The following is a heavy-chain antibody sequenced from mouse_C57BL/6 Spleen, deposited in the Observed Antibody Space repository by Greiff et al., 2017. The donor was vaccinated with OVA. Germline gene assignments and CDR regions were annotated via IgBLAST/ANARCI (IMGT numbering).Heavy chain of an antibody. V-gene: IGHV1-85*01. CDR3: ARSEGGGFFAY. D-gene: IGHD1-1*02. Sequence: QVQLKESGPELVKPGASVKLSCKASGYTFTSYDINWVKQRPGQGLEWIGWIYPRDGSTKYNEKFKGKATLTVDTSSSTAYMELHSLTSEDSAVYFCARSEGGGFFAYWGQGTLVTVSA. J-gene: IGHJ3*01. CDR2: IYPRDGST. CDR1: GYTFTSYD.